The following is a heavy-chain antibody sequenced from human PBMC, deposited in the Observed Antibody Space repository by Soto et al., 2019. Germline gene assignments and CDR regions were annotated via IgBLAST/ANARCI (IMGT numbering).Heavy chain of an antibody. CDR3: AAHLYCGNDCYQAAFDT. CDR2: ISYDGSNV. J-gene: IGHJ3*02. Sequence: QEQLVESGGGVVQPGRSLRLTCAGSGFTFSLFAMHWVRQAPGKGLEWVTVISYDGSNVYYADSVMGRFTISRDNSKNAVYLQMNNLRAEDTAVYYCAAHLYCGNDCYQAAFDTRGHGTLVTVSS. V-gene: IGHV3-30-3*01. CDR1: GFTFSLFA. D-gene: IGHD2-21*02.